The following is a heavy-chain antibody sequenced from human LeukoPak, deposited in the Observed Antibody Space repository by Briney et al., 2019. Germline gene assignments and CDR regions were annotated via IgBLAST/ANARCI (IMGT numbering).Heavy chain of an antibody. CDR3: ARIDLAPPFSPNDAFDI. CDR1: GYTFTLYG. D-gene: IGHD5-12*01. CDR2: ISAYNGNT. J-gene: IGHJ3*02. Sequence: GASVKVSCKASGYTFTLYGITWVRQAPGQGLEWMGWISAYNGNTNYAQKLQGRVTMTTDTSTSTAYMELRSLRSDDTAVYYCARIDLAPPFSPNDAFDIWGQGTMVTVSS. V-gene: IGHV1-18*01.